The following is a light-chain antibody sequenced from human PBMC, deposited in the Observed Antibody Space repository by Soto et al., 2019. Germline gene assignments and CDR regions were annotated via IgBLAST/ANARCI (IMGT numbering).Light chain of an antibody. CDR2: GAY. CDR3: QQSFGAPRT. J-gene: IGKJ1*01. Sequence: DIQMTQSPSSLSASLGDRVTVTCRASQSISTYLNWFQQRPWKAPKLLIYGAYTLQDGVPSRFSGSGSETEFTLTISSLQPEDFATYYCQQSFGAPRTFGQGTRVDIK. CDR1: QSISTY. V-gene: IGKV1-39*01.